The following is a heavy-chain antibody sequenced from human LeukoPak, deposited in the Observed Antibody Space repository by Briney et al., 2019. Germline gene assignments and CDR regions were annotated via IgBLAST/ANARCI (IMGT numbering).Heavy chain of an antibody. CDR1: GFTFDDYA. V-gene: IGHV3-74*01. D-gene: IGHD3-10*01. Sequence: GGSLRLSCVASGFTFDDYAMHWVRQAPGKGLVWVSRISSDGSITGYADSVKGRFTISRDNAKNTLYLQMNSLRAEDTAVYYCARHLNYYLDYWGQGTLVTVSS. J-gene: IGHJ4*02. CDR3: ARHLNYYLDY. CDR2: ISSDGSIT.